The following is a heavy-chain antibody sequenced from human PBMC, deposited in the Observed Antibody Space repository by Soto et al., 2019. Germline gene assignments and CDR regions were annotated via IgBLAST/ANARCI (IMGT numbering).Heavy chain of an antibody. CDR2: IMAVFGTA. D-gene: IGHD3-16*01. CDR1: GGNFRDYA. Sequence: QVHLVQSGTEVKKPGSSVKVCCKASGGNFRDYAISWVRQAPGQGPEWMGGIMAVFGTATYAQKFQGRVTISADEFTTTAYLDLSSLTSGDAAVYYCAQSRGFYAAMDVWGQGTTVTVSS. CDR3: AQSRGFYAAMDV. V-gene: IGHV1-69*01. J-gene: IGHJ6*02.